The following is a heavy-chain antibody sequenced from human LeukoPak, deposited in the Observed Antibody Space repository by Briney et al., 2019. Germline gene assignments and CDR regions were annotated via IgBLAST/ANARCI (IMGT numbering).Heavy chain of an antibody. CDR1: GDXVSSNSAA. J-gene: IGHJ3*02. V-gene: IGHV6-1*01. CDR3: ASHAFDI. CDR2: TYYRSKWYI. Sequence: SQTLSLTCAISGDXVSSNSAAWNWIRQSPSRGLEWLGRTYYRSKWYIEYAVSVKSRITINPDTSKNQLSLQLNSVTPEDTAVYYCASHAFDIWGQGTMVTVSS.